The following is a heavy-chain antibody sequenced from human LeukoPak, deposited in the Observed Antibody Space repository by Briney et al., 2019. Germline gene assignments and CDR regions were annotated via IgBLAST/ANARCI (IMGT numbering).Heavy chain of an antibody. J-gene: IGHJ4*02. CDR3: AKDTVVGAPTDY. D-gene: IGHD1-26*01. CDR2: IRYDGSNK. Sequence: GGSLRLSCAASGFTFSSYGMHWVRQAPGKGLEWVAFIRYDGSNKYYADSVKGRFTISRDNSKNTLYLQMNSLRAEDTAVCYCAKDTVVGAPTDYWGQGTLVTVSS. CDR1: GFTFSSYG. V-gene: IGHV3-30*02.